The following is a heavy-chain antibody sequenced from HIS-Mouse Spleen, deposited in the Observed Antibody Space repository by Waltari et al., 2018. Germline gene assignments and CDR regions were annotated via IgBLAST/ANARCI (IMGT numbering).Heavy chain of an antibody. CDR3: ARSNGYSSSWAY. CDR1: GGSFSGYY. V-gene: IGHV4-34*01. J-gene: IGHJ4*02. Sequence: QVQLQQWGAGLLKPSETLSLTCAVYGGSFSGYYWLWIRQPPGKGLEWIGEINHSGSTNYNPSLKSRVTISVDTSKNQFSLKLSSVTAADTAVYYCARSNGYSSSWAYWGQGTLVTVSS. D-gene: IGHD6-13*01. CDR2: INHSGST.